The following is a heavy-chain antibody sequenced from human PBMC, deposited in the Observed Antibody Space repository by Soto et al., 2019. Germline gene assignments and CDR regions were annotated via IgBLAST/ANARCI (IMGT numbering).Heavy chain of an antibody. V-gene: IGHV3-15*07. Sequence: GGSLRLSCAASGFTFITAWMNWVRQAPGKGLEWVGRIKSKNDGGTTDYAAPVKGRFTIPRDDSKNTVYLQMNSLSTEDTALYYCAADLPGHGGGYEFDYWGQGT. D-gene: IGHD5-12*01. CDR2: IKSKNDGGTT. CDR1: GFTFITAW. J-gene: IGHJ4*01. CDR3: AADLPGHGGGYEFDY.